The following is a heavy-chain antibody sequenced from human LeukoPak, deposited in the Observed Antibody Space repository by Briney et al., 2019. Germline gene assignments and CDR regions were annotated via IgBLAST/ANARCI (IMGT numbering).Heavy chain of an antibody. V-gene: IGHV1-18*01. CDR2: ISAYNGNT. Sequence: ASVTVTCKASGYTFTSYGISWVRQAPGQGLEWMGWISAYNGNTNYAQKLQGRVTMTTDTSTSTAYMELRSLRSDDTAVYYCARDRSYYYDSSGCLDYWGQGTLVTVSS. CDR1: GYTFTSYG. CDR3: ARDRSYYYDSSGCLDY. D-gene: IGHD3-22*01. J-gene: IGHJ4*02.